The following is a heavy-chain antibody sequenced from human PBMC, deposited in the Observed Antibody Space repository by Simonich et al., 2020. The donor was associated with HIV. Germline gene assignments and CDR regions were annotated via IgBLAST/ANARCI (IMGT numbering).Heavy chain of an antibody. CDR2: INHSGST. V-gene: IGHV4-34*01. CDR1: GGSFSGYH. J-gene: IGHJ4*02. CDR3: ARRHPTTVTTPYFDY. D-gene: IGHD4-17*01. Sequence: QVQLQQWGAGLLKPSETLSLTCAVYGGSFSGYHWSWIRQPPGKGLEWIGEINHSGSTNYNPSLKSRVTISVDTSKNQFSLKLSSVTAADTAVYYCARRHPTTVTTPYFDYWGQGTLVTVSS.